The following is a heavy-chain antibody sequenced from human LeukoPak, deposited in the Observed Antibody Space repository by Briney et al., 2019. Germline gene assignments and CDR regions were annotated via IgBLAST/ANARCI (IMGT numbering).Heavy chain of an antibody. CDR3: ARRRVRGVIHAFDI. J-gene: IGHJ3*02. CDR2: INTNTGNP. CDR1: GYTFTSYA. V-gene: IGHV7-4-1*02. Sequence: GASVKVSCKASGYTFTSYAMNWVRQAPGQGLEWMGWINTNTGNPTYAQGFTGRFVFSLDTSVSTAYLQISSLKAEDTAVYYCARRRVRGVIHAFDIWGQGTMVTVSS. D-gene: IGHD3-10*01.